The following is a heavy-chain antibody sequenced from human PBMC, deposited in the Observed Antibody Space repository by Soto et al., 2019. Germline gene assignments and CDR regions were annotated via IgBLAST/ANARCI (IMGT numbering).Heavy chain of an antibody. V-gene: IGHV3-23*01. J-gene: IGHJ6*02. CDR1: GFTFSSYA. CDR2: ISGSGGST. CDR3: AKGTAISDCSGGSCYSEYYYYGMDV. D-gene: IGHD2-15*01. Sequence: AGGSLLLSCAASGFTFSSYAMSWVRQAPGKGLEWASAISGSGGSTYYADSVKGRFTISRDNSKNTLYLQMNSLRAEDTAVYYCAKGTAISDCSGGSCYSEYYYYGMDVWGQGTTVTVSS.